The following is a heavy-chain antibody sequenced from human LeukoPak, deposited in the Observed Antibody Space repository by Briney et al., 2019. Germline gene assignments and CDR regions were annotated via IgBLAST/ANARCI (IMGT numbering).Heavy chain of an antibody. CDR2: IYPGDSDT. V-gene: IGHV5-51*01. CDR1: GYSFTSYW. Sequence: GESLRISCKASGYSFTSYWINWVRQMPGKGLEWMGIIYPGDSDTRYSPSFQGQVTISADKSISTAYLQWNSLKASDTAIYYCARPRYTSSWYVAWFDPWGQGTLVTVSS. J-gene: IGHJ5*02. D-gene: IGHD6-13*01. CDR3: ARPRYTSSWYVAWFDP.